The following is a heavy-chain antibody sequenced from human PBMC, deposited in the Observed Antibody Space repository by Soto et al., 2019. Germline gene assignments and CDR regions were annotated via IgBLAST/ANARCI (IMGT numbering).Heavy chain of an antibody. Sequence: QVQLVESGGGVVQPGRSLRLSCAASGITFSSYGMHWVRQAPDKGLEWVAVISYDGTNKYYGDSVKGRFSISRDNSKNTLYLQMNSLRAEDTAAYYCAKGLGWRVLGDAFDIWGQGTMVTVSS. J-gene: IGHJ3*02. CDR3: AKGLGWRVLGDAFDI. V-gene: IGHV3-30*18. D-gene: IGHD3-16*01. CDR2: ISYDGTNK. CDR1: GITFSSYG.